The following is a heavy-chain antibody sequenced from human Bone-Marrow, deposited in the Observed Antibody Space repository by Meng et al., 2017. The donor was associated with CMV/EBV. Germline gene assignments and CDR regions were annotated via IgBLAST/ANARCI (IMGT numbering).Heavy chain of an antibody. CDR3: ARGGAYSSSWYSY. J-gene: IGHJ4*02. V-gene: IGHV3-30*04. CDR2: ISYDGSNK. D-gene: IGHD6-13*01. Sequence: GESLKISCAASGFTFSSYAMHWVRQAPGKGLEWVAVISYDGSNKYYADSVKGRFTISRDNSKNTLYLQMNSLRAEDTAVYYCARGGAYSSSWYSYWGKGPLVPVSS. CDR1: GFTFSSYA.